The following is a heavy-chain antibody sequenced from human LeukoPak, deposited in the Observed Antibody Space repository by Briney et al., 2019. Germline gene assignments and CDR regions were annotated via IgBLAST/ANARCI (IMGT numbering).Heavy chain of an antibody. J-gene: IGHJ4*02. Sequence: GGSLRLSCAASGFSFSSYTMNWVRQAPGKGLEWVSSIRSSSSYIYYADSLKGRFTISRDNAKNSLYLQMDSLRAEDTAVYYCARDPQGYSSSWFDYWGQGTLVTVSS. V-gene: IGHV3-21*01. CDR2: IRSSSSYI. CDR1: GFSFSSYT. D-gene: IGHD6-13*01. CDR3: ARDPQGYSSSWFDY.